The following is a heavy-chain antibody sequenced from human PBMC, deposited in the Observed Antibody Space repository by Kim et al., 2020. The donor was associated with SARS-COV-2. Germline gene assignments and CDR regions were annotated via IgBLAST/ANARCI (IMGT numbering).Heavy chain of an antibody. J-gene: IGHJ5*02. CDR3: AREKNSGYSSTPRWFDP. Sequence: ASVKVSCKASGYTFTSYAMHWVRQAPGQRLEWMGWINAGNGNTKYSQKFQGRVTITRDTSASTAYMELSSLRSEDTAVYYCAREKNSGYSSTPRWFDPWGQGTLVTVSS. D-gene: IGHD6-13*01. V-gene: IGHV1-3*01. CDR1: GYTFTSYA. CDR2: INAGNGNT.